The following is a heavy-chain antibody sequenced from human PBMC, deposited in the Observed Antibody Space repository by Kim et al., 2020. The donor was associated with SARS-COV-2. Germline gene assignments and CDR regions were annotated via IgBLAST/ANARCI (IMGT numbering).Heavy chain of an antibody. CDR2: IYYSGST. J-gene: IGHJ4*02. V-gene: IGHV4-39*07. D-gene: IGHD6-13*01. CDR1: GGSISSSSYY. CDR3: ARDLAAEYYFDY. Sequence: SETLSLTCTVSGGSISSSSYYWGWIRQPPGKGLEWIGSIYYSGSTYYNPSLKSRVTISVDTSKNQFSLKLSSVTAADTAVYYCARDLAAEYYFDYWGQGT.